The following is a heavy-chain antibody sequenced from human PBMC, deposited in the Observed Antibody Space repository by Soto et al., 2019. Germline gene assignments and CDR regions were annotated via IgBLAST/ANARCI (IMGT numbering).Heavy chain of an antibody. J-gene: IGHJ5*02. V-gene: IGHV1-18*04. CDR1: HATFTGYT. Sequence: QVHLVQSETEVKEPGASVTVSCKTSHATFTGYTINWVRQAPGQGLEWLGWISCLSGNTYYARDFQGRLTMTTNTSATTAYMELMSLRSDDTAVYFCARGTVTSGRWFGPWGQGTLVTVSS. D-gene: IGHD4-17*01. CDR2: ISCLSGNT. CDR3: ARGTVTSGRWFGP.